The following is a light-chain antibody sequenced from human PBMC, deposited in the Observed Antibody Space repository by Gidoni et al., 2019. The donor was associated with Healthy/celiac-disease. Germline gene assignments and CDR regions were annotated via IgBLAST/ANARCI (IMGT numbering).Light chain of an antibody. Sequence: IQITLSPSTLSASVGDRVTITCRASQSISSWFAWYQQKPGKAPKLLIYKASSLESGVPSRFSGSGSGTEFTLTISSLQPDDFATYYCQQYNSYPLTFGGGTKVEIK. V-gene: IGKV1-5*03. CDR3: QQYNSYPLT. J-gene: IGKJ4*01. CDR2: KAS. CDR1: QSISSW.